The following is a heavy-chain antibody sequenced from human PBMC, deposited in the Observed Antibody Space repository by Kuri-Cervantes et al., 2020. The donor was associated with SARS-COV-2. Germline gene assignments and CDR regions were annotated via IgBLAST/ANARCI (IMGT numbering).Heavy chain of an antibody. J-gene: IGHJ4*02. CDR3: AREDAVPAARPDY. CDR1: GYSISSGYY. CDR2: IYHSGST. D-gene: IGHD2-2*01. Sequence: SETLSLTCTVSGYSISSGYYWGWIRQPPGKGLEWIGGIYHSGSTYYNPSLKSRVTISVDTSKNQFSLKLSSVTAADTAVYYCAREDAVPAARPDYWGQGTLVTVSS. V-gene: IGHV4-38-2*02.